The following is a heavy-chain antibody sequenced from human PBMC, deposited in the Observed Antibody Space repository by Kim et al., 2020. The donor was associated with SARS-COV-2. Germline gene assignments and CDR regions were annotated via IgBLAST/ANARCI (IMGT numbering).Heavy chain of an antibody. D-gene: IGHD3-10*01. CDR3: ARDSYYGSGTDIDY. Sequence: ADSVKGRFPISRDNSKNTLYLQMNSLRAEDTAVYYCARDSYYGSGTDIDYWGQGTLVTVSS. J-gene: IGHJ4*02. V-gene: IGHV3-30*01.